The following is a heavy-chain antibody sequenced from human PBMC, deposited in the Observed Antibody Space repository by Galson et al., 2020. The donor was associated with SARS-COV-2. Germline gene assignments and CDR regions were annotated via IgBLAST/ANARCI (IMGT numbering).Heavy chain of an antibody. J-gene: IGHJ4*02. D-gene: IGHD3-22*01. CDR1: GFTFSNYA. CDR3: AKRDDSSGYPYYFDY. CDR2: IGGSGGST. V-gene: IGHV3-23*01. Sequence: GGSLRLSCAAPGFTFSNYAMSWVRQAPGKGLEWVSAIGGSGGSTYYADSVKGRFTISRDNSKNTLYLQMNSLRAEDTAVYYCAKRDDSSGYPYYFDYWGQGTLVTVSS.